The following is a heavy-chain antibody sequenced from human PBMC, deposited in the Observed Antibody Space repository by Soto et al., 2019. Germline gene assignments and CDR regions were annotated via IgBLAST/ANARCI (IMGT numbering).Heavy chain of an antibody. Sequence: QVQLMESGPGLVKPSGTLSLTCAVSGGSISTDHWWSWVRQPPGKGLEWVGEIYHSGNTNYNPSLKSRLTISIDKSKDQFSPDVTFVTPADTAVYYCARGGRWLFDYWGQGALVTVSS. CDR2: IYHSGNT. J-gene: IGHJ4*02. D-gene: IGHD5-12*01. CDR1: GGSISTDHW. V-gene: IGHV4-4*02. CDR3: ARGGRWLFDY.